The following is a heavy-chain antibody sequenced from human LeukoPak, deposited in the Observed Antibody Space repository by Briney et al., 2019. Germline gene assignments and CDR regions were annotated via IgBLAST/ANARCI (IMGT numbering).Heavy chain of an antibody. CDR1: GYTFTGYY. V-gene: IGHV1-2*02. CDR3: ATGLGVRGVFNWFDP. Sequence: AASVKVSCKASGYTFTGYYMHWVRQAPGQGLEGMGWINPNSGGTNYAQKFQGRVTMTRDTSISIAYMELSSLRSEDTAVYYCATGLGVRGVFNWFDPWGQGTLVTVSS. D-gene: IGHD3-10*01. CDR2: INPNSGGT. J-gene: IGHJ5*02.